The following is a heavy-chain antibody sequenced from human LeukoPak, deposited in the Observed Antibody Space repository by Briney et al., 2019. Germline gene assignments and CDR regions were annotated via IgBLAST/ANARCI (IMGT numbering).Heavy chain of an antibody. CDR1: GYTFTSYD. CDR2: MNPNSGNT. D-gene: IGHD3-22*01. CDR3: ARVGYYYDSSGYSHYYYYYGMDV. V-gene: IGHV1-8*01. J-gene: IGHJ6*02. Sequence: GASVKVSCKASGYTFTSYDINWVRQATGQGLEWMGWMNPNSGNTGYAQKFQGRVTMTRNTSISTAYMEQSSLRSEDTAVYYCARVGYYYDSSGYSHYYYYYGMDVWGQGTTVTVSS.